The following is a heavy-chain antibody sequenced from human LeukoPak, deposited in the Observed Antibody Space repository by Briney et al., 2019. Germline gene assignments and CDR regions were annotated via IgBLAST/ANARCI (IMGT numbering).Heavy chain of an antibody. CDR2: ISNSGSS. Sequence: SETLSLTCTVSGGSISSYFWTWIRQPPGKGLEWIGYISNSGSSNYNPSLDGRVTISLDTSANHFSLQLNSVTAADTAVYYCVRHDGRGGATMGAFDSWGQGSLVTVSS. V-gene: IGHV4-59*08. D-gene: IGHD5-12*01. CDR1: GGSISSYF. CDR3: VRHDGRGGATMGAFDS. J-gene: IGHJ5*01.